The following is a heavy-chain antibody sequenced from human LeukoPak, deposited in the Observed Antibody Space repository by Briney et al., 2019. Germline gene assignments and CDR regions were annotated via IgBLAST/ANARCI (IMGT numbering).Heavy chain of an antibody. Sequence: GSLRLSCAASGFTFSSYEMNWVRQAPGKGLEWVSYISNSGSTIYYADSVKGRFTISRDNAKNSLFLQMNSLRAEDTAVYYCARDPPGSSGYVYWGQGALVTVSS. CDR2: ISNSGSTI. V-gene: IGHV3-48*03. D-gene: IGHD3-22*01. CDR3: ARDPPGSSGYVY. J-gene: IGHJ4*02. CDR1: GFTFSSYE.